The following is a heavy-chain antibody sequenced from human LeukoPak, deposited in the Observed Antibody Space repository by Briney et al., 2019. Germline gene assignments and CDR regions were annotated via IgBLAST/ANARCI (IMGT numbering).Heavy chain of an antibody. D-gene: IGHD3-3*01. CDR1: GFTVSGDY. CDR2: IYSGDDT. CDR3: AKSGAQSGYSN. V-gene: IGHV3-53*01. J-gene: IGHJ4*02. Sequence: PGGSLRLSCAASGFTVSGDYMSWVRQAPGKGLEWVSVIYSGDDTYYADSVKGRFTISRDNSKNTLYLQMNSLRAEDTAVYYCAKSGAQSGYSNWGQGTLVTVSS.